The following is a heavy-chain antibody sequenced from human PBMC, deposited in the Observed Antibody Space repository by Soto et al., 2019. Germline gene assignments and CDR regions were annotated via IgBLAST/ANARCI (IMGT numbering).Heavy chain of an antibody. D-gene: IGHD3-10*01. Sequence: SVKVSCKASGGTFSSYAISWVRQAPGQGLEWMGGIIPIFGTANYAQKFQGRVTITADESTSTAYMELSSLRSGDTAVYYCARGWGSVNYYYGMDVWGQGTTVTVSS. CDR1: GGTFSSYA. V-gene: IGHV1-69*13. CDR3: ARGWGSVNYYYGMDV. J-gene: IGHJ6*02. CDR2: IIPIFGTA.